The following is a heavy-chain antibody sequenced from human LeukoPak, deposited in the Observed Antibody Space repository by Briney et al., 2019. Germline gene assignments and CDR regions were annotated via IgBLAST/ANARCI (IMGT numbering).Heavy chain of an antibody. CDR2: IYDGDT. CDR3: ARIGTSVVVSATPVDY. Sequence: GESLKISCKGSGTSFTNYWIAWVGQMPGKGLECMGIIYDGDTRYSPSFQGQVTISADKSISTAYLQWSSLKASRTAMYYRARIGTSVVVSATPVDYWAQGTLVTVSS. J-gene: IGHJ4*02. D-gene: IGHD2-15*01. V-gene: IGHV5-51*01. CDR1: GTSFTNYW.